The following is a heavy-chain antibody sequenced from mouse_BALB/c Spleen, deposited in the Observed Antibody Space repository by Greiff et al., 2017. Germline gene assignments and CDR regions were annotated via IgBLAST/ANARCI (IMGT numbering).Heavy chain of an antibody. J-gene: IGHJ2*01. Sequence: LQQPGAELVKPGASVKMSCKASGYTFTSYNMHWVKQTPGQGLEWIGAIYPGNGDTSYNQKFKGKATLTADKSSSTAYMQLSSLTSEDSAVYYCARGIYYDYDLYFDYWGQGTTLTVSS. CDR2: IYPGNGDT. V-gene: IGHV1-12*01. D-gene: IGHD2-4*01. CDR3: ARGIYYDYDLYFDY. CDR1: GYTFTSYN.